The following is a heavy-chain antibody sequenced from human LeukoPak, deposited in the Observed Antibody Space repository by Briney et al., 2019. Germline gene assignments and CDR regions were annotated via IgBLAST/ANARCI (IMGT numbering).Heavy chain of an antibody. J-gene: IGHJ4*02. CDR3: ARQKYCSGPSYFVVTDPFEY. CDR2: IYPSDSDT. D-gene: IGHD2-2*01. V-gene: IGHV5-51*01. CDR1: GYIFASYW. Sequence: GESLKISCKAAGYIFASYWIDWVRQMPGKGLEWMGIIYPSDSDTRYSPSFQGQVTFSVDQSTDTAFLQWSSLRASDSAIYYCARQKYCSGPSYFVVTDPFEYWGQGTQVIVSS.